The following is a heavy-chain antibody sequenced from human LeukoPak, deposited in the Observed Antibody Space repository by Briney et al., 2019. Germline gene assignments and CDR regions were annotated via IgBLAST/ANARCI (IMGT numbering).Heavy chain of an antibody. D-gene: IGHD3-9*01. Sequence: PGRSLRLSCAASGFTFDDYAMHWVRQAPGKGLEWVSGISWNSGSIGYADSVKSRFTISRDNAKNSLYLQMNSLRAEDTALYYCAKDTFYDILTTRGLDLWGRGTLVTVSS. J-gene: IGHJ2*01. CDR2: ISWNSGSI. CDR1: GFTFDDYA. V-gene: IGHV3-9*01. CDR3: AKDTFYDILTTRGLDL.